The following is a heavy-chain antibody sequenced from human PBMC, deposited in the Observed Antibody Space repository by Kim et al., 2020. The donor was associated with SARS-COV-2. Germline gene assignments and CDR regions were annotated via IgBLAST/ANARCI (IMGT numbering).Heavy chain of an antibody. V-gene: IGHV3-15*01. J-gene: IGHJ6*02. CDR2: IKSKTFDGTT. CDR1: GFTNAW. D-gene: IGHD2-15*01. Sequence: GSLRLSCVASGFTNAWMSWVRQAPGKGLEWIGRIKSKTFDGTTDYAAPVKGRFTISRDDSKNTLYLQMNSLRIEDTGVYYCTRDSFDIEIMGYYHGMDVWGQGTTVTVSS. CDR3: TRDSFDIEIMGYYHGMDV.